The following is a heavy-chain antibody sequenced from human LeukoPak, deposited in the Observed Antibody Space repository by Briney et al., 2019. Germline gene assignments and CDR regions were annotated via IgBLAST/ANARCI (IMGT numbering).Heavy chain of an antibody. CDR3: ARDLIVVVNFDPPYFDY. D-gene: IGHD3-22*01. V-gene: IGHV1-18*01. CDR2: ISAYNGNT. CDR1: GYTFTSYG. J-gene: IGHJ4*02. Sequence: ASVKVSCKASGYTFTSYGISWVRQAPGQGLEWMGWISAYNGNTNYAQKLQGRVTMTTDTYTSTAYMELRSLRSDDTAVYYCARDLIVVVNFDPPYFDYWGQGTLVTVSS.